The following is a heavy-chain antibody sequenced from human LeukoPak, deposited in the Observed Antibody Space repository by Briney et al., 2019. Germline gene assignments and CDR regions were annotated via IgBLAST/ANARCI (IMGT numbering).Heavy chain of an antibody. J-gene: IGHJ4*02. CDR2: IYHSGST. V-gene: IGHV4-38-2*01. Sequence: SETLSLTCAVSGYSISSGYYWGWIRQPPGKGLEWIGSIYHSGSTYYNPSLKSRVTISVDTSKNQFSLKLSSVTAADTAVYYCARGRGGQRLANFGYWGQGTLVTVSS. CDR3: ARGRGGQRLANFGY. CDR1: GYSISSGYY. D-gene: IGHD6-25*01.